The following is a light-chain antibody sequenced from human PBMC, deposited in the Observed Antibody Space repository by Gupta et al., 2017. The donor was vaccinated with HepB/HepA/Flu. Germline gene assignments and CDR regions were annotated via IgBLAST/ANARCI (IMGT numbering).Light chain of an antibody. J-gene: IGKJ1*01. Sequence: AIQMTQSPSSLSASVGDRVTITCRASQDIRNELGWYQQKPGKAPKLLIYGAFTLQTGVPSRFSSSGSATDFTLTISSLQPEDFATYYCLQDYRYPRTFGQGTKVEIK. CDR2: GAF. CDR1: QDIRNE. V-gene: IGKV1-6*01. CDR3: LQDYRYPRT.